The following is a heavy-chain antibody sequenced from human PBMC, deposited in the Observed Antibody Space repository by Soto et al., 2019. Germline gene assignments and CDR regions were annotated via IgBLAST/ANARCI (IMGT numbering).Heavy chain of an antibody. Sequence: EVQLLESGGGLIQPGGSLRLSCAASGFIFRNYAMSWVRQAPGKGLEWVSAINKPGTGRWYADSVKDRFTISRDNSKSTVYLQVNSLRVEDTATHYCAKETAIPGVADSWGQGNLVTVSS. J-gene: IGHJ5*02. D-gene: IGHD2-21*01. CDR1: GFIFRNYA. CDR3: AKETAIPGVADS. CDR2: INKPGTGR. V-gene: IGHV3-23*05.